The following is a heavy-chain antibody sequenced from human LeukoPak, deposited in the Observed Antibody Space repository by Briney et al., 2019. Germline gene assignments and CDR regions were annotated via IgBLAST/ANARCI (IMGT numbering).Heavy chain of an antibody. CDR1: GGSISSGGYY. J-gene: IGHJ4*02. CDR2: IYHSGST. CDR3: ARSSCSSTSCYDY. D-gene: IGHD2-2*01. Sequence: SQTLSLTCTVSGGSISSGGYYWSWIRQPPGKGLEWIGYIYHSGSTYYNPSLKSRVTISVDRSKNQFSLKLSSVTAADTAVYYCARSSCSSTSCYDYWGQGTLVTVSS. V-gene: IGHV4-30-2*01.